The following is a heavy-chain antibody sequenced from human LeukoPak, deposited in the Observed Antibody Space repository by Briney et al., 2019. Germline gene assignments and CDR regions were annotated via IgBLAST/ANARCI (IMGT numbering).Heavy chain of an antibody. CDR3: ARLYYGGITYYYYYMDV. CDR1: GGSISSSSYS. J-gene: IGHJ6*03. CDR2: IYHSGST. Sequence: SETLSLTCTVSGGSISSSSYSWGWIRQPPGKGLEWIGSIYHSGSTYYNPSLKSRVTISVDTSKNQFSLKLSSVTAADTAVYYCARLYYGGITYYYYYMDVWGKGTTVTVSS. D-gene: IGHD4-23*01. V-gene: IGHV4-39*07.